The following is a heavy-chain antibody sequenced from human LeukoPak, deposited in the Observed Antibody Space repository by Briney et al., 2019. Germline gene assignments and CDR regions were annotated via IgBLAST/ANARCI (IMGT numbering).Heavy chain of an antibody. Sequence: SETLSLTCTVSGGSISSYYWSWIRQPPGKGLEWSGYIYYSGSTNYNPSLKSRVTISVDTSKHQFSLKLSSVTAADTAVYYCARVGANSYGLDVWGEGTTVTVSS. CDR2: IYYSGST. CDR1: GGSISSYY. CDR3: ARVGANSYGLDV. D-gene: IGHD4/OR15-4a*01. J-gene: IGHJ6*04. V-gene: IGHV4-59*01.